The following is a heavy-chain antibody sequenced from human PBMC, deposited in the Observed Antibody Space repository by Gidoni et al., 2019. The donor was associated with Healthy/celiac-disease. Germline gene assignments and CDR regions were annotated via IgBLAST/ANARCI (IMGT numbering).Heavy chain of an antibody. J-gene: IGHJ4*02. CDR3: AGGIAVAGRGNYFDY. CDR1: GGYFSGYY. D-gene: IGHD6-19*01. V-gene: IGHV4-34*01. CDR2: TNHRRST. Sequence: QVQLQQWGAGLLKPSETLSLTCAVYGGYFSGYYWSWLRQPPGKGLEWIGETNHRRSTNYNPSLKSRVTISVDTSKNQFSLKLSSMTAADTAVYYCAGGIAVAGRGNYFDYWGQGTLVTVSS.